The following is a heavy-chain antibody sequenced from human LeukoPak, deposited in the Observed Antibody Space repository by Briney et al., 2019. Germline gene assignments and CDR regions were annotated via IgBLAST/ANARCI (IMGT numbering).Heavy chain of an antibody. J-gene: IGHJ5*02. CDR2: IYYSGSS. Sequence: SETLSLTCTVAGFSISSYYWSWIRQPPGKGREWIGYIYYSGSSKYSPSLKSRVTILVDTSKNQFSLKLTSVTAADTAVYFCASHKYSFGSGFDPWGQGTLVTVSS. CDR3: ASHKYSFGSGFDP. V-gene: IGHV4-59*08. CDR1: GFSISSYY. D-gene: IGHD3-10*01.